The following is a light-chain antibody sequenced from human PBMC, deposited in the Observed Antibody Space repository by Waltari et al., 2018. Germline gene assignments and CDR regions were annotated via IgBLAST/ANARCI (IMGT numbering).Light chain of an antibody. CDR3: SSYTGGTTLVV. CDR2: DVN. Sequence: QSALTQPASVSGSPGQSITISCTGTPSDAGGDNSVPWYQPHPGKAPKLVIYDVNNRPSGVSNRFSGSKSGNTASLTISGLQTEDEADYHCSSYTGGTTLVVFGGGTKLTVL. J-gene: IGLJ2*01. CDR1: PSDAGGDNS. V-gene: IGLV2-14*03.